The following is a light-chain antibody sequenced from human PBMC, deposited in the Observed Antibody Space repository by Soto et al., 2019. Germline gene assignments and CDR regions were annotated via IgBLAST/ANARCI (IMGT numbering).Light chain of an antibody. CDR2: EVS. Sequence: QSALTQPASVSGSPGQSITISCTGASSDVGGHNNFSWYQQHPGKAPKLIIYEVSNRPSGVSNRFSGSKSGNTASLTISGLQAEDEADYYCSSYTTTNTPCVFGTGTKLTVL. CDR3: SSYTTTNTPCV. V-gene: IGLV2-14*01. J-gene: IGLJ1*01. CDR1: SSDVGGHNN.